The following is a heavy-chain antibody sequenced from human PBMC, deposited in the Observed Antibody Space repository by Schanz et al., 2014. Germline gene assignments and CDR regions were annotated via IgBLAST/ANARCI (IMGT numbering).Heavy chain of an antibody. CDR3: ARDFSAYVGNYFDY. CDR1: GYTFTSYF. J-gene: IGHJ4*02. D-gene: IGHD5-12*01. V-gene: IGHV1-46*01. CDR2: INLYGGST. Sequence: QVQVEQSGPEVKKPGASLKVSCKASGYTFTSYFIHWVRQAPGQGLEWMGIINLYGGSTNYAQKFQGRVTVTRDTSTSTVYMELRSLRSDDTAVYYCARDFSAYVGNYFDYWGQGTLVTVSS.